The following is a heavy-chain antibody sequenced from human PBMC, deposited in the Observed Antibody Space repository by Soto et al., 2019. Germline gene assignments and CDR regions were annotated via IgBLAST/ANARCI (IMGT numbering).Heavy chain of an antibody. J-gene: IGHJ4*02. D-gene: IGHD3-16*01. CDR3: ARGAVMPDS. CDR2: ISASGGST. CDR1: GFTFDSFA. Sequence: EVQLLESGGGLEQPGGSLRLSCAASGFTFDSFAMTWVRQAPGKGLEWVSAISASGGSTFYADSVQGRFTISRYSSKNTLHLQMNSLRAEATAVYYCARGAVMPDSWGQGTLFTVSS. V-gene: IGHV3-23*01.